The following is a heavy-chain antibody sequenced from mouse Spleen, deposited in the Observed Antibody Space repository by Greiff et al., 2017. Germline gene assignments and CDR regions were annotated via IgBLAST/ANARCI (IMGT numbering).Heavy chain of an antibody. J-gene: IGHJ1*01. CDR1: EFTFSSYA. Sequence: EVMLVESGGGLVKLGGSLKLSCAASEFTFSSYAMSWVRQTPEKRLEWVATISSGGGNTYFPDSVKGRFTISRDNAKNTLYLQMNSLKSEDTAMYFCARHGDYGGYFNVWGAGTTVTVSS. CDR2: ISSGGGNT. D-gene: IGHD1-2*01. V-gene: IGHV5-9*01. CDR3: ARHGDYGGYFNV.